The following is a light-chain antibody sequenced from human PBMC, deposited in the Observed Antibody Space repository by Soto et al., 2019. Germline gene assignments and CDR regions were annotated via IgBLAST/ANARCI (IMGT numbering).Light chain of an antibody. CDR3: QSYDSSLGGSV. CDR2: GNS. J-gene: IGLJ1*01. Sequence: QSVLTQPPSVSGAPGQRVTISCTGNSSNIGAGYDVHWYQQLPGTAPKLLIYGNSNRPSGVPDRFSGSKSGTSASLAITGLRAEDEADYSCQSYDSSLGGSVFGTGTKVTVL. V-gene: IGLV1-40*01. CDR1: SSNIGAGYD.